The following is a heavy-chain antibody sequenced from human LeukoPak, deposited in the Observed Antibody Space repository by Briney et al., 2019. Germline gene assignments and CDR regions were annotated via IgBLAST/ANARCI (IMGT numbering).Heavy chain of an antibody. D-gene: IGHD1-26*01. CDR2: IYYSGST. J-gene: IGHJ6*02. V-gene: IGHV4-59*08. CDR3: ARARSYRYYYYGMDV. Sequence: SETLSLTCTVSGGSISSYYWSWIRQPPGKGLEWIGYIYYSGSTNYNPSVKSRVTISVDTSKNQFSLKLSSVTAADTAVYYCARARSYRYYYYGMDVWGQGTTVTVSS. CDR1: GGSISSYY.